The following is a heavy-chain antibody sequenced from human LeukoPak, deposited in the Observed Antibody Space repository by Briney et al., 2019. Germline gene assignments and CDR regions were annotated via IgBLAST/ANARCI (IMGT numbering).Heavy chain of an antibody. Sequence: PSETLSLTCTVPGGSISSYYWSWIRQPAGKELEWIGRIYSSGITNYNPSLKSRVTMSVDTSKNQFPLKLRSVTSADTAVYYCARDRDWKYWFDPWGQGTLVTVSS. D-gene: IGHD1-1*01. CDR3: ARDRDWKYWFDP. J-gene: IGHJ5*02. CDR1: GGSISSYY. V-gene: IGHV4-4*07. CDR2: IYSSGIT.